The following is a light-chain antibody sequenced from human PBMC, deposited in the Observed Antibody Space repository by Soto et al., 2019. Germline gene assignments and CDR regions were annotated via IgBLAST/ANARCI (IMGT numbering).Light chain of an antibody. CDR3: QQRSSWPLT. CDR2: DTS. Sequence: EIVLTQSPDTLSLSPGERATVSCRASQSVSTYLAWYQQKPGRAPRLLIYDTSNRANGIPARFTGSGSGTDFTLTISSLEAEDFAVYYCQQRSSWPLTFGPGTKVDIK. J-gene: IGKJ3*01. V-gene: IGKV3-11*01. CDR1: QSVSTY.